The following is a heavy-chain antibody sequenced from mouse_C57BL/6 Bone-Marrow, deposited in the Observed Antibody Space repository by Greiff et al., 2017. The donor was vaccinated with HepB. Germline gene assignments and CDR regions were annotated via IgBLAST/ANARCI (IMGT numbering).Heavy chain of an antibody. V-gene: IGHV2-2*01. CDR1: GFSLTSYG. D-gene: IGHD2-4*01. J-gene: IGHJ4*01. CDR2: IWSGGST. CDR3: ARMGLRRMDY. Sequence: VKLQESGPGLVQPSQSLSITCTVSGFSLTSYGVHWVRQSPGKGLEWLGVIWSGGSTDYNAAFISRLSISKDNSKSQVFLKMSSLQADDTAIYYCARMGLRRMDYWGQGTSVTVSS.